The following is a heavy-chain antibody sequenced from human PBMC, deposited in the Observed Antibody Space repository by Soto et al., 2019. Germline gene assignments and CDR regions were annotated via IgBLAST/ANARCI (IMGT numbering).Heavy chain of an antibody. CDR3: ASTRSGYSAVGYYYYYMDV. D-gene: IGHD3-3*01. CDR2: IKQDGSEK. CDR1: GFTFSSYW. J-gene: IGHJ6*03. Sequence: GGSLRLSCAASGFTFSSYWMSWVRQAPGKGLEWVANIKQDGSEKYYVDSVKGRFTISRDNAKNSLYLQMNSLRAEDTAVYYCASTRSGYSAVGYYYYYMDVWGKGTTVTVSS. V-gene: IGHV3-7*01.